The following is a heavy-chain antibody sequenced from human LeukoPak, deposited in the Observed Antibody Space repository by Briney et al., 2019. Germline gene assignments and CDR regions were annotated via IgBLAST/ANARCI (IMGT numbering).Heavy chain of an antibody. D-gene: IGHD2-2*01. J-gene: IGHJ4*02. Sequence: GGSLRLSCGAPGFAFGGHGMHWVRQAPGKGLEWLTIIWYDGSEKYYADSVKGRFTVSRDNSKNTVYLQMNSLRAEDTAVYYCGKDLGSSARYLDRVDYWGQGTLVTVSS. CDR3: GKDLGSSARYLDRVDY. CDR1: GFAFGGHG. V-gene: IGHV3-33*06. CDR2: IWYDGSEK.